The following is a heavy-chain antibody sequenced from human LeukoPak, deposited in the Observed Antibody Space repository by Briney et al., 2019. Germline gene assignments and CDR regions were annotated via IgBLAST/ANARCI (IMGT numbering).Heavy chain of an antibody. J-gene: IGHJ5*02. CDR1: GGSFSGYY. D-gene: IGHD3-10*01. CDR3: ARVPKRITMVRGVKGSNWFDP. V-gene: IGHV4-34*01. CDR2: INHSGST. Sequence: PSETLSLTCAVYGGSFSGYYWSWIRQPPGKGLEWIGEINHSGSTNYNPSLKSRVTISVDTSKNQFSLKLSSVTAADTAVYYCARVPKRITMVRGVKGSNWFDPWGQGTLVTVSS.